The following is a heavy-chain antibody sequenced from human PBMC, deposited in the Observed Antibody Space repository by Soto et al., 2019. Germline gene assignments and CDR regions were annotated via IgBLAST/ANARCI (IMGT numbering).Heavy chain of an antibody. D-gene: IGHD1-1*01. CDR1: GGSISSYY. CDR3: AKITSATDAFDI. J-gene: IGHJ3*02. V-gene: IGHV4-59*01. Sequence: NPSETLSLTCTVSGGSISSYYWSWIRQPPGKGLEWIGYIYYSGSTNYNPSLKSRVTISVDTSKNQFSLKLSSVTAADTAVYYCAKITSATDAFDIWGQGTMVTVSS. CDR2: IYYSGST.